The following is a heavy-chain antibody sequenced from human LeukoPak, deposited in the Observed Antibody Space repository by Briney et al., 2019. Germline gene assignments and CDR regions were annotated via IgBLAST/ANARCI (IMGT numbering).Heavy chain of an antibody. V-gene: IGHV3-11*01. CDR3: ARDYEGMAYTVDH. CDR1: GFTFSDYY. D-gene: IGHD3-16*01. Sequence: AGGSLRLSRAASGFTFSDYYMSWIRQAPGKGLEWVAYITSSASTIYYADSVKGRFTISRDNAKNSLYLQMNSLRAEDTAVYYCARDYEGMAYTVDHWGQGTLVTVSS. CDR2: ITSSASTI. J-gene: IGHJ4*02.